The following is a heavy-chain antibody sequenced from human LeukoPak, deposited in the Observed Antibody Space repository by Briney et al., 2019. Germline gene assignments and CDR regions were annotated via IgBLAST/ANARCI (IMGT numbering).Heavy chain of an antibody. J-gene: IGHJ4*02. D-gene: IGHD6-19*01. CDR3: ARTRIAVAGSFDY. CDR1: GVSISSYY. Sequence: PSETLSLTCTASGVSISSYYWSWIRQPAGKGLEWIWRIYTSGSTNYNPALKSRGTMSVDTSKNQFSLKLSSVTAADTAVYYCARTRIAVAGSFDYWGQGTLVTVSS. CDR2: IYTSGST. V-gene: IGHV4-4*07.